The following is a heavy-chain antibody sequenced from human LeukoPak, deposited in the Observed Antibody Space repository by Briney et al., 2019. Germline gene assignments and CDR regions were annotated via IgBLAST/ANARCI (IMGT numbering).Heavy chain of an antibody. CDR3: ARGVGSGWYEDYYYYMDV. D-gene: IGHD6-19*01. J-gene: IGHJ6*03. V-gene: IGHV4-61*05. CDR2: IYYSGNT. CDR1: TGSISSISYY. Sequence: PSETLSLTCTVSTGSISSISYYWGWIRQPPGKGLEWIGYIYYSGNTNYNPSLKSRVTISVDTSKNQFSLKLSSVTAEDTAVYYCARGVGSGWYEDYYYYMDVWGKGTPVTVSS.